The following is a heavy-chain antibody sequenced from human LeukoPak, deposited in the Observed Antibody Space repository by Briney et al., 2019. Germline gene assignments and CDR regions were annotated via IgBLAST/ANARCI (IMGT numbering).Heavy chain of an antibody. CDR2: ISAYNGNT. D-gene: IGHD3-3*01. V-gene: IGHV1-18*01. CDR1: GYTFTSYG. CDR3: ARVYYDFWSGYEYDAFDI. J-gene: IGHJ3*02. Sequence: RASVKVSCKASGYTFTSYGISWVRQAPGQGLEWMGWISAYNGNTNYAQKLQGRVTMTTDTSTSTAYMELRSLRSGDTAVYYCARVYYDFWSGYEYDAFDIWGQGTMVTVSS.